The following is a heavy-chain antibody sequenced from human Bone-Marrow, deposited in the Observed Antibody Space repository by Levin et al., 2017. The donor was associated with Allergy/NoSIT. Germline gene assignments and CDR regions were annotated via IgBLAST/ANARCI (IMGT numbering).Heavy chain of an antibody. Sequence: GESLKISCAASGFTFSSYWMHWVRQAPGKGLVWVSRINSDGSSTGYADSVKGRFTISRDNAKNTLYLQMNSLRAEDTAVYYCARASPVYYMDVWGKGTTVTVSS. V-gene: IGHV3-74*01. CDR3: ARASPVYYMDV. J-gene: IGHJ6*03. CDR1: GFTFSSYW. CDR2: INSDGSST.